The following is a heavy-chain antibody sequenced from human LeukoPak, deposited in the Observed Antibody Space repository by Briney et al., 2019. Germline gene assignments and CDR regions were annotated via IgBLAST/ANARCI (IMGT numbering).Heavy chain of an antibody. Sequence: ASVKVSCEASGYTFTSYDINWVRQATGQGLEWMGWMNPNSGNTGYAQKFQGRVTMTRNTSISTAYMELSSLRSEDTAVYYCARGLGATLDYYDSSGYYHHFDYWGQGTLVTVSS. CDR1: GYTFTSYD. J-gene: IGHJ4*02. V-gene: IGHV1-8*01. CDR2: MNPNSGNT. D-gene: IGHD3-22*01. CDR3: ARGLGATLDYYDSSGYYHHFDY.